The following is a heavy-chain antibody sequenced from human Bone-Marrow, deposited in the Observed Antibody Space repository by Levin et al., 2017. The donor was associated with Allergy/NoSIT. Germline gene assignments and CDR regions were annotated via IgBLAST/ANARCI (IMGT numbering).Heavy chain of an antibody. CDR3: ARQGADGTEGFFDY. CDR2: TYHTGRS. CDR1: GGSINSYY. V-gene: IGHV4-59*08. Sequence: SETLSLTCIVSGGSINSYYWSWIRQPPGKGLEWIAYTYHTGRSKYNPSLQSRVTMSLDTSKNQFSLNLTSVTAADTAVYFCARQGADGTEGFFDYWGQGSRVTVSS. D-gene: IGHD1-14*01. J-gene: IGHJ4*02.